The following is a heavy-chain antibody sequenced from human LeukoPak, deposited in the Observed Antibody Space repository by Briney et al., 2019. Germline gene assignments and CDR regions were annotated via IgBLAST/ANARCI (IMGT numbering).Heavy chain of an antibody. J-gene: IGHJ3*02. Sequence: GGSLRLSCAASGFTFSAYEMTWVRQAPGKGLEWVSSISSGGTYVYYADSVEGRFTISRDNAKNSLSLQMNSLRADDAAVYYCARASSKQLAGYLPDGFDIWGQGTMVTVSS. CDR1: GFTFSAYE. CDR3: ARASSKQLAGYLPDGFDI. CDR2: ISSGGTYV. D-gene: IGHD3-9*01. V-gene: IGHV3-21*01.